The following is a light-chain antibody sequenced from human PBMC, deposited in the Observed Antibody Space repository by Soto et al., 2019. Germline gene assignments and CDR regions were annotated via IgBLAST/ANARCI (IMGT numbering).Light chain of an antibody. CDR2: GAS. V-gene: IGKV3-15*01. Sequence: ETVMTQSAVTLSVSPGERATLSCRASQSVSTNLAWYQQKPGQAPRLLIYGASTRATGIPARFSGSGSGTEFTLTISSLQSGDFAVYYCQQYNNWPPWTFGRGTKVEIK. CDR1: QSVSTN. J-gene: IGKJ1*01. CDR3: QQYNNWPPWT.